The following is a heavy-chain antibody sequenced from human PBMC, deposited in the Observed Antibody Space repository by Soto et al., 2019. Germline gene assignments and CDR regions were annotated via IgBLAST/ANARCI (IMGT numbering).Heavy chain of an antibody. V-gene: IGHV1-8*01. CDR2: MNPNSGNT. J-gene: IGHJ6*03. D-gene: IGHD1-7*01. CDR3: ARDNWNYKYYYYYYMDV. Sequence: QVQLVQSGAEVKKPGASVKVSCKASGYTFTSYDINWVRQATGQGLEWMGWMNPNSGNTGYAQKFQGRVTMTRNTSISTAYMELSSLRSEDTAVYYCARDNWNYKYYYYYYMDVWGKGTMVTVSS. CDR1: GYTFTSYD.